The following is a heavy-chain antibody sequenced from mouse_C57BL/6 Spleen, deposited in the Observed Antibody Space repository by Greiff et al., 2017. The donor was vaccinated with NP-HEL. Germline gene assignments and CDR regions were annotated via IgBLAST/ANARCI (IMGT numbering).Heavy chain of an antibody. CDR1: GYTFTDHT. CDR3: AREDYDGNPVAY. V-gene: IGHV1-78*01. CDR2: IYPRDGST. Sequence: VQLQQSDAELVKPGASVKISCKVSGYTFTDHTIHWMKQRPEQGLDWIGYIYPRDGSTKYNEKFKGKATLTADKSSGTAYMQLNSLTSEDSAVYFCAREDYDGNPVAYWGQGTLVTVSA. D-gene: IGHD2-4*01. J-gene: IGHJ3*01.